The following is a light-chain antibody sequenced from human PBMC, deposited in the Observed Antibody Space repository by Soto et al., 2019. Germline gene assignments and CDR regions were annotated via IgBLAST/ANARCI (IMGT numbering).Light chain of an antibody. CDR2: DAS. CDR1: QSVSNNY. CDR3: QQYGSART. Sequence: EIVLTQSPATLSLSPGERATLSCGASQSVSNNYLAWYQQKPGLAPRLVIYDASNRATGIPDRFSGSGSGTDFTLTISRLEPEDFAVYFCQQYGSARTFGQGTKLEL. V-gene: IGKV3D-20*01. J-gene: IGKJ1*01.